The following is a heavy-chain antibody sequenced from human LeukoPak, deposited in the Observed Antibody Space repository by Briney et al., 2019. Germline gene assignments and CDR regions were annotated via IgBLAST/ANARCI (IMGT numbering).Heavy chain of an antibody. CDR2: ISTSSSYI. CDR3: AELGITMIGGV. Sequence: GGSLRLSCTASGLTFSSYSMNWVRQAPGKGLEWVSSISTSSSYIYYADSVKGRFTISGDNAKNSLYLQMNSLRAEDTAVYYCAELGITMIGGVWGKGTTVTISS. J-gene: IGHJ6*04. CDR1: GLTFSSYS. V-gene: IGHV3-21*01. D-gene: IGHD3-10*02.